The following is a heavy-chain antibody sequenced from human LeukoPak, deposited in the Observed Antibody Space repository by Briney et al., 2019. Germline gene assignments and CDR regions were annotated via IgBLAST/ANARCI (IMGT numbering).Heavy chain of an antibody. Sequence: SGTLSLTCTVSGGSVCSGSYYWGWVRQPPGKGLGWIGYIYYSGSTNYNPSLKSRVTISVDTSKNQFSLKLSSVTAADTAVYYCASTTGYYDFWSGYYTGRNWFDPWGQGTLVTVSS. CDR3: ASTTGYYDFWSGYYTGRNWFDP. CDR2: IYYSGST. CDR1: GGSVCSGSYY. J-gene: IGHJ5*02. V-gene: IGHV4-61*01. D-gene: IGHD3-3*01.